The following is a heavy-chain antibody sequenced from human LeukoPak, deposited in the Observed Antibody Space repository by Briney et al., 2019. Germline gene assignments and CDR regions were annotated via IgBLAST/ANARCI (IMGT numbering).Heavy chain of an antibody. D-gene: IGHD3-22*01. CDR1: GGSISSGGYY. CDR2: IYYSGGT. CDR3: ARAMDSSGYYHFDY. V-gene: IGHV4-31*03. J-gene: IGHJ4*02. Sequence: PSQTLSLTCTVSGGSISSGGYYWSWIRQHPGKGLEWIGYIYYSGGTYYNPSLKSRVTISVDTSKNQFSLKLSSVTAADTAVYYCARAMDSSGYYHFDYWGQGTLVTVSS.